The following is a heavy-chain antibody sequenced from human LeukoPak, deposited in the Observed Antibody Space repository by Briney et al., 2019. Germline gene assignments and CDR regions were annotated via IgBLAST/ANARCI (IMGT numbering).Heavy chain of an antibody. Sequence: SSETLSLTCTVSGGSISSSSYYWGWIRQPPGKGLEWIGSIYYSGSTYYNPSLKSRVTISVDTSKNQFSLKLSSVTAADTAVYYCARVYENVWFGELCDWFDPWGQGTLVTVSS. CDR1: GGSISSSSYY. D-gene: IGHD3-10*01. V-gene: IGHV4-39*07. CDR3: ARVYENVWFGELCDWFDP. J-gene: IGHJ5*02. CDR2: IYYSGST.